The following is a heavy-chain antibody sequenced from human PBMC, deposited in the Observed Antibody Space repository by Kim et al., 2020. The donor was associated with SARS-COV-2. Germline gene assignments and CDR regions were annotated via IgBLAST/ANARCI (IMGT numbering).Heavy chain of an antibody. Sequence: GGSLRLSCAASGFTFSSYAMHWVRQAPGKGLEWVAVISYDGSNKYYADSVKGRFTISRDNSKNTLYLQMNSLRAEDTAVYYCAREGLNMVRGVITRYYF. CDR2: ISYDGSNK. J-gene: IGHJ4*01. V-gene: IGHV3-30-3*01. D-gene: IGHD3-10*01. CDR3: AREGLNMVRGVITRYYF. CDR1: GFTFSSYA.